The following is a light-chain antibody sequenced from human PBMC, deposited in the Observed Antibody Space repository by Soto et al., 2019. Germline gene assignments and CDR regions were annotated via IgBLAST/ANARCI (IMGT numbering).Light chain of an antibody. J-gene: IGKJ4*01. CDR3: QQSYNTPLT. V-gene: IGKV1-39*01. Sequence: DIQMTQSPSSLSASIGDRATFTCRASQSIKNYLHWYQQKPGKAPKLLIYGASSLQSGVPSRFSGSGSGTDFTLTIRSLQPEDFATYYCQQSYNTPLTFGGGTKVEIK. CDR1: QSIKNY. CDR2: GAS.